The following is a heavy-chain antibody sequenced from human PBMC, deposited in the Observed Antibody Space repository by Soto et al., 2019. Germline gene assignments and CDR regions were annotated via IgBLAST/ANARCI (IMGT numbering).Heavy chain of an antibody. D-gene: IGHD5-12*01. Sequence: SQTLSLTCAISGDSVSSNSAAWNWIRQSPSRGLEWLGRTYYRSKWYNDYAVSVKSRTTINPDTSKNQFSLQLNSVTPEDTAVYYCARDLDSRDGYNYVNWFDPWGQGTLVTVSS. CDR1: GDSVSSNSAA. CDR2: TYYRSKWYN. J-gene: IGHJ5*02. V-gene: IGHV6-1*01. CDR3: ARDLDSRDGYNYVNWFDP.